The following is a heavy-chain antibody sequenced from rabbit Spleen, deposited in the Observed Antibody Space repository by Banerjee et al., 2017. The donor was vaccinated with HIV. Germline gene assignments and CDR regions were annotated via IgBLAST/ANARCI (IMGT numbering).Heavy chain of an antibody. J-gene: IGHJ4*01. CDR2: INTGSGST. V-gene: IGHV1S45*01. D-gene: IGHD4-2*01. Sequence: QEQLVESGGGLVQPEGSLTLTCTASGFSFYNSYYVCWVRQAPGKGLEWIGCINTGSGSTYYASWAKGRFTISDTSSTAVTLQMTSLTAADTATYFCARSAGKSDRFNFWGPGTLVTVS. CDR1: GFSFYNSYY. CDR3: ARSAGKSDRFNF.